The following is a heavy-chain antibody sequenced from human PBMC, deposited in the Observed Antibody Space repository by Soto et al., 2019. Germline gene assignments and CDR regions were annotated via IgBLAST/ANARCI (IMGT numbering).Heavy chain of an antibody. Sequence: QVQLVQSGAEVKKPGASVKVSCKTSGYSFTTYFMHWVRRAPGQRLEWMGWINTGNGDTKYSQQFQGRVTIARDTSASTTYMELSSLRSEDTAVYYCARPCSNSWSTYFDYWGQGTLVTVSS. CDR3: ARPCSNSWSTYFDY. D-gene: IGHD2-2*01. V-gene: IGHV1-3*04. CDR1: GYSFTTYF. CDR2: INTGNGDT. J-gene: IGHJ4*02.